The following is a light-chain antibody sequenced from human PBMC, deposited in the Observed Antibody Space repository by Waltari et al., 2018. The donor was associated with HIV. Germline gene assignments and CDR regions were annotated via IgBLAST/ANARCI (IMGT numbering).Light chain of an antibody. CDR1: QSLSSSY. V-gene: IGKV3-20*01. CDR3: QQYGSSPLT. Sequence: IVMTQSPSTLSLSPRERATLSCRASQSLSSSYLAWYQQKPGRAPRLLIYGASSRATGIPDRCSGSGSGTDFTLTISRLEPEDLAVYYCQQYGSSPLTFGGGTKVEIK. J-gene: IGKJ4*01. CDR2: GAS.